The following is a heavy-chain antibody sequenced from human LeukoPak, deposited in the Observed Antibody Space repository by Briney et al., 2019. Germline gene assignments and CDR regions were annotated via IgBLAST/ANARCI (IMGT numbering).Heavy chain of an antibody. CDR1: GYTFTGYY. J-gene: IGHJ4*02. D-gene: IGHD2-21*02. CDR2: INPNSGGT. CDR3: ARAVVVTAPLDY. V-gene: IGHV1-2*06. Sequence: ASVKVSCEASGYTFTGYYMHWVRQAPGQGLEWMGRINPNSGGTNYAQKFQGRVTMTRDTSISTAYMELSRLRSVDTAVYYCARAVVVTAPLDYWGQGTLVTVSS.